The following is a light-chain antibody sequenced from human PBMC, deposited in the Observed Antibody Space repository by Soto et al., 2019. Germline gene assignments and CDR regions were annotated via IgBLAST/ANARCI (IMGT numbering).Light chain of an antibody. Sequence: EIVLTQSPGTLSLSPGERATLSCRASQSVSASRLAWYQQKPGQAPRLLIYGVSSRAAGIPARFSGSGSGTDFSLTISSLEPEDFAVYYCHQRGSWPHTFGPGTKVDIK. CDR2: GVS. J-gene: IGKJ3*01. V-gene: IGKV3D-20*02. CDR1: QSVSASR. CDR3: HQRGSWPHT.